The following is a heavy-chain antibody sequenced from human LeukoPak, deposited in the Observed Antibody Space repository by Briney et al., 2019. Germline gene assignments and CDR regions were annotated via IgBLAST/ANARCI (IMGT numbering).Heavy chain of an antibody. J-gene: IGHJ4*02. V-gene: IGHV4-4*07. CDR2: IYSSGTA. CDR1: GGSISGYY. Sequence: SETLSLTCTVSGGSISGYYWSWFRQPAGKGLECIGRIYSSGTANYNPSLKSRVTMSVDTSKNQVSLKLTSGTAAITAVYYCARDTGYFGSGGFDQWGQGTLVTVSS. D-gene: IGHD3-10*01. CDR3: ARDTGYFGSGGFDQ.